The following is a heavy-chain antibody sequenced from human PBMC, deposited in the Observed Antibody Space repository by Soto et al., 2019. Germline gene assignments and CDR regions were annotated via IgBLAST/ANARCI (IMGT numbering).Heavy chain of an antibody. J-gene: IGHJ4*02. D-gene: IGHD6-19*01. Sequence: HPGGSLRLSCAAPGITFSSFAMSWVRQAPGKGLEWVSAISGSGDATHYADSVKGRSTISRDNSKSTLYLQMNSLRAEDTAIYYCAKARNSGWFFFDSWGQGIQGTVSS. CDR3: AKARNSGWFFFDS. CDR2: ISGSGDAT. CDR1: GITFSSFA. V-gene: IGHV3-23*01.